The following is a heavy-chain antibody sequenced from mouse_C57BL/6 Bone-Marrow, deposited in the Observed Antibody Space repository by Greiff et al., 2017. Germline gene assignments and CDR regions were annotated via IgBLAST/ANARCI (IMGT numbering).Heavy chain of an antibody. CDR3: ARSYGSSYIDY. J-gene: IGHJ2*01. V-gene: IGHV1-52*01. D-gene: IGHD1-1*01. CDR1: GYTFTSYW. CDR2: IDPSDSET. Sequence: QVQLQQPGAELVRPGSSVKLSCKASGYTFTSYWMHWVKQRPIQGLEWIGNIDPSDSETHYNQKFKDKATLTVDKSSSTAYMQLSSLTSEDSAVYYCARSYGSSYIDYWGQGTTLTVSS.